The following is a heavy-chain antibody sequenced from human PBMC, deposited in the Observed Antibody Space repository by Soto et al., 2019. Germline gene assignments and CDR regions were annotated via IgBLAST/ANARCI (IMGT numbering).Heavy chain of an antibody. D-gene: IGHD1-1*01. J-gene: IGHJ3*01. CDR3: ATWNEREHPYDV. CDR2: LYVFDRS. V-gene: IGHV3-53*01. Sequence: GGSLRLSCSASGLTVSGKKYLAWGRHATANALESVSDLYVFDRSFFSASLKGRFTSSSDTSKTTVYLQMDDLRPADTAVYYCATWNEREHPYDVWGQGTTVTVSS. CDR1: GLTVSGKKY.